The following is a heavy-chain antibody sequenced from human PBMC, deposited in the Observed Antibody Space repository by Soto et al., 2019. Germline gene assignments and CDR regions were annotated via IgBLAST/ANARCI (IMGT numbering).Heavy chain of an antibody. D-gene: IGHD6-13*01. CDR1: GFTFSSYD. J-gene: IGHJ5*02. V-gene: IGHV3-13*01. Sequence: EVQLVESGGGLVQPGGSLRLSCAASGFTFSSYDMHWVRQATGTGLEWVSAIGTAGDTYYPGSVKGRFTISRENAKNSLYLQMNSLRAEDTAVYYCARSETIAAAGFDPWGQGTLVTVSS. CDR3: ARSETIAAAGFDP. CDR2: IGTAGDT.